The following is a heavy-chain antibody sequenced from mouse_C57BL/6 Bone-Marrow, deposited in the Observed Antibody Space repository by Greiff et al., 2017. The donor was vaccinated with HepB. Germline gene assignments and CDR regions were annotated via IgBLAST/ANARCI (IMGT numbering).Heavy chain of an antibody. CDR1: GYSFTGYY. J-gene: IGHJ3*01. CDR2: INPSTGGT. CDR3: ASIGGAWFAH. Sequence: VQLQQSGPELVKPGASVKISCKASGYSFTGYYMNWVKQSPEKSLEWIGEINPSTGGTTYNQKFKAKATLTVDKSSSTAYMQLKSLTSEDSAVYYCASIGGAWFAHWGQGTLVTVSA. V-gene: IGHV1-42*01.